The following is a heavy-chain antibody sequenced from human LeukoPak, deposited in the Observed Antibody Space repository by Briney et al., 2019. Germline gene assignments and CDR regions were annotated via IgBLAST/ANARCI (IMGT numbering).Heavy chain of an antibody. CDR3: ARDRYSSSWLMPRHDAFDI. J-gene: IGHJ3*02. Sequence: SQTLSLTCAISGDSFSSNSAAWHWLRQSPSRGLEWLGSTYYRSKLYNDYAVSVKSQITINPDTSKNQFSLQLNSVTPEDTAVYYCARDRYSSSWLMPRHDAFDIWGQGTMVTVSS. V-gene: IGHV6-1*01. CDR2: TYYRSKLYN. CDR1: GDSFSSNSAA. D-gene: IGHD6-13*01.